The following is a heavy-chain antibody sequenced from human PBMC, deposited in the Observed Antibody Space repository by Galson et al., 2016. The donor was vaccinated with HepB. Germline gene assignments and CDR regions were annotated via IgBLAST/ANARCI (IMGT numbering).Heavy chain of an antibody. D-gene: IGHD2-2*03. CDR3: AIDPSHWIENPFAL. V-gene: IGHV3-23*01. CDR2: ICGSCGDI. Sequence: SLRLSCAASGFTFKNFGMTWVRQAPGKGLEWVSTICGSCGDIDYADSVQGRFTLSRDNSQNTLSLQMNSLRAEDTATYYCAIDPSHWIENPFALWGQGTLVTVPS. CDR1: GFTFKNFG. J-gene: IGHJ4*02.